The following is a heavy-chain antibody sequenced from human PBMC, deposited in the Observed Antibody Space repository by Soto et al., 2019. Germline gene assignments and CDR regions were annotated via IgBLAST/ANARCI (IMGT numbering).Heavy chain of an antibody. V-gene: IGHV1-18*01. CDR3: ARPVFQNTRRQYYYYFLDV. D-gene: IGHD1-1*01. J-gene: IGHJ6*03. CDR2: ISAYNGNT. CDR1: GYTFTSYG. Sequence: VSVKVSCKASGYTFTSYGISWVRQAPGQGLEWMGWISAYNGNTNYAQKLQGRVTMTTDTSTSTAYMELRSLRSDDTAVYYCARPVFQNTRRQYYYYFLDVWGKGTTVTVTS.